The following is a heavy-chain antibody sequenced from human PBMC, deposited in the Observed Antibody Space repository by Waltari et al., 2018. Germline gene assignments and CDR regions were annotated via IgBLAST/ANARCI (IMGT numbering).Heavy chain of an antibody. CDR1: GVTVDDYA. V-gene: IGHV3-9*03. CDR3: TKDVTAAGSAQFDY. Sequence: EVQVVESGGGLVQPGRALRGSCAASGVTVDDYAMHWVRQGPGKGLEWVAGISWNSGWIGYADSVKGRFTISRDNAKNSLHLQMNSLRAEDMALYYCTKDVTAAGSAQFDYWGQGTLVSVSS. J-gene: IGHJ4*02. D-gene: IGHD6-13*01. CDR2: ISWNSGWI.